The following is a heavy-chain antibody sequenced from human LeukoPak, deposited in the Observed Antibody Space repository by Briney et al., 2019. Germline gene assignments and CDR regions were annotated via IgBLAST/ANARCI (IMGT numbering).Heavy chain of an antibody. CDR3: AKGSQCDY. CDR2: ISASGGDT. V-gene: IGHV3-23*01. J-gene: IGHJ4*02. Sequence: GGSLRLSCAASGFTFSSYAMHWVRQAPGKGLEWVSAISASGGDTYYADSVKGRFTISRDNAKNTVYLQMSSLRAEDTAVYYCAKGSQCDYWGQGTLVTVSS. CDR1: GFTFSSYA.